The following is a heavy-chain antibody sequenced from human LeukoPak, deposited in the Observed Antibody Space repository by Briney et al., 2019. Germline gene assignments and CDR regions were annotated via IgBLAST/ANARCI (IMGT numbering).Heavy chain of an antibody. CDR2: VIPMFDTV. CDR3: ARDSKTLTTEPGHFDY. J-gene: IGHJ4*02. CDR1: GTFSTHA. Sequence: SVKVSSKPSGTFSTHALSWVRQAPGQGLEWMGRVIPMFDTVIYAQKFQDRVTITTDKSTSTAYMELSSLRSEDTAVYYCARDSKTLTTEPGHFDYWGQGTLVSVSP. D-gene: IGHD4-17*01. V-gene: IGHV1-69*05.